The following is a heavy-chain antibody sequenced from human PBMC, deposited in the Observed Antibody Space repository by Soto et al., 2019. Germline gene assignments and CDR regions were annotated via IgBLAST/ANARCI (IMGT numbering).Heavy chain of an antibody. V-gene: IGHV4-34*01. CDR1: GGSFSGYY. J-gene: IGHJ2*01. CDR2: INDRGSI. CDR3: ARESHDILTGPPWVWYFDL. Sequence: QVQLQQWGAGPLRPLETLSLTCGVSGGSFSGYYWAWIRQSPGKGLEWIGEINDRGSINYNPSLKSPVSSSVYTSKNHYSLNLRSVTAADTAVYYCARESHDILTGPPWVWYFDLWGRGTLVTVSS. D-gene: IGHD3-9*01.